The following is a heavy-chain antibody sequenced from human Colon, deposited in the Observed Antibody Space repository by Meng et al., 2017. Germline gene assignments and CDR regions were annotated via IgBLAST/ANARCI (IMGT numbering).Heavy chain of an antibody. D-gene: IGHD2-15*01. CDR2: INHSGST. Sequence: SETLSLICAVYGGSFSGYYWSWIRQPPGKGLEWIGEINHSGSTNYNPSLKSRVTISVDTSKNQFSLKLSSVTAADTAVYYCARLQRYCSGGSCYFKGPFDYWGQGTLVTVSS. CDR3: ARLQRYCSGGSCYFKGPFDY. J-gene: IGHJ4*02. V-gene: IGHV4-34*01. CDR1: GGSFSGYY.